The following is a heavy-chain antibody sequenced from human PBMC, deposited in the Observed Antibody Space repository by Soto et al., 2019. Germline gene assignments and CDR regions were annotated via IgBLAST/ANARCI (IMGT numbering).Heavy chain of an antibody. V-gene: IGHV1-69*12. Sequence: QVQLVQSGAEVKKPGSSVKVSCKASGGTFSSYAISWVRQAPGQGLEWMGGIIPIFGTANYAQKFQGRVTIXAXXSTSTAYMELSSLRSEDTAVYYCTSMSQPDYGDDFWGQGTLVTVSS. CDR2: IIPIFGTA. J-gene: IGHJ4*02. D-gene: IGHD4-17*01. CDR3: TSMSQPDYGDDF. CDR1: GGTFSSYA.